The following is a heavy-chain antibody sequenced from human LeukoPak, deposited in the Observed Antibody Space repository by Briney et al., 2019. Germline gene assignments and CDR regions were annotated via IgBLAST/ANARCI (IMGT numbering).Heavy chain of an antibody. V-gene: IGHV4-38-2*02. Sequence: SETLSLTCTVSGDSISSYYWGWIRQPPGKGLEWIGSIHHSGSTNYNPSLKSRVTISLDTSKNQFSLKLSSVTAADTAVYYCARAYGGNSQYFQHWGQGTLVTASS. CDR3: ARAYGGNSQYFQH. CDR1: GDSISSYY. D-gene: IGHD4-23*01. CDR2: IHHSGST. J-gene: IGHJ1*01.